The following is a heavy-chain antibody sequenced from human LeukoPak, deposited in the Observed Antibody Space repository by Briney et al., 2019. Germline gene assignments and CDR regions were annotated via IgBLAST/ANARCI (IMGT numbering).Heavy chain of an antibody. CDR3: ARDPSSNLAAYFDY. J-gene: IGHJ4*02. D-gene: IGHD4-11*01. CDR2: IWYDGSNK. V-gene: IGHV3-33*01. CDR1: GFTFSSYG. Sequence: GGSLRLSCAASGFTFSSYGMHWVRQAPGKGLEWVAVIWYDGSNKYYADSVKGRFTISRDNSKNTLHLQMNSLRAEDTAVYYCARDPSSNLAAYFDYWGQGTLVTVSS.